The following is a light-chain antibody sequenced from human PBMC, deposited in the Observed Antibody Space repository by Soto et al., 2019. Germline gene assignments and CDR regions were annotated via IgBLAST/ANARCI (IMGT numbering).Light chain of an antibody. J-gene: IGLJ1*01. CDR3: CLYIGATTYV. V-gene: IGLV2-23*01. CDR1: SGFAGSFSL. Sequence: QSVLAQPASVSGSPGQSITISCTGTSGFAGSFSLVSWYQQHPGTSPKVMISECHRRPSGVPDRFSGSTSVNSASLTISGLQADDEADYYRCLYIGATTYVFGTGTKVTVL. CDR2: ECH.